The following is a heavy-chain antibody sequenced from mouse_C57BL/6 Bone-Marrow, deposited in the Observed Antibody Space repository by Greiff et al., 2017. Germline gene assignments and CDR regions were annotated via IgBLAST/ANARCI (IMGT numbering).Heavy chain of an antibody. CDR1: GYSITSDY. Sequence: EVMLVESGPGLAKPSQTLSLTCSVTGYSITSDYWNWIRKFPGNKLEYMGYISYSGSTYYNPSLKSRISITRDTSKDQYYLQLNSVTTEDTATYYCATVVATYWYFDVWGTGTTVTVSS. CDR3: ATVVATYWYFDV. J-gene: IGHJ1*03. V-gene: IGHV3-8*01. D-gene: IGHD1-1*01. CDR2: ISYSGST.